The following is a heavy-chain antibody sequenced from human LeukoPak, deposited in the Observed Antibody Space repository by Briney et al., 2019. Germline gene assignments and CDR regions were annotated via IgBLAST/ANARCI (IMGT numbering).Heavy chain of an antibody. V-gene: IGHV3-53*04. CDR3: ASGIGDEYYYYGMDV. CDR1: GFTVSSNY. D-gene: IGHD3-10*01. Sequence: GGSLRLSCAASGFTVSSNYMSWVPQAPGKGLEWVSVIYSGGSTYYADSVKGRFTISRHNSKNTLYLQMNSLRAEDTAVYYCASGIGDEYYYYGMDVWGQGTTVTVSS. J-gene: IGHJ6*02. CDR2: IYSGGST.